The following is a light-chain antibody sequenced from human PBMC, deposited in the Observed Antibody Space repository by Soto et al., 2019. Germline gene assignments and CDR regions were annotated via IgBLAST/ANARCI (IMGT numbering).Light chain of an antibody. Sequence: DRVMTQSPVTLSASPGATVNLSCRASQSVSTNVAWYQQRPGQAPSLLIYSASIRATNISARFAGSASGTEFTLAITSLQPEDSAVYYCQQYNNWPRTFGQGTKVELK. CDR3: QQYNNWPRT. J-gene: IGKJ1*01. CDR1: QSVSTN. V-gene: IGKV3-15*01. CDR2: SAS.